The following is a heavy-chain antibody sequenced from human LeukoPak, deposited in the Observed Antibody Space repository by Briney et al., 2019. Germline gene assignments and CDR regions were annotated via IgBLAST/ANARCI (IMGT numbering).Heavy chain of an antibody. Sequence: GASVKASCKASGYTFTGYYMHWVRLAPGQGLEWMGWINPNSGGTNYAQKFQGRVTMTRDTSISTAYMELSRLRSDDTAVYYCAREAWTIWLGDPERYFDHWGQGSLVTVSS. V-gene: IGHV1-2*02. CDR2: INPNSGGT. CDR1: GYTFTGYY. CDR3: AREAWTIWLGDPERYFDH. D-gene: IGHD3-10*01. J-gene: IGHJ4*02.